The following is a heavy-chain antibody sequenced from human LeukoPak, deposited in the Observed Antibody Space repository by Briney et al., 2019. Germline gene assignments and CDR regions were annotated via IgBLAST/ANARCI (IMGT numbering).Heavy chain of an antibody. CDR2: INTNTGNP. Sequence: GASVKVSCKASGYTFTSYAMNWVRQAPGQGLEWMGWINTNTGNPTYAQGFTGRFVFSLDTSVSTAYLQISSLKAEDTAVYYCARQYIAVAALAFDTWGQGTMVTVSS. V-gene: IGHV7-4-1*02. CDR3: ARQYIAVAALAFDT. D-gene: IGHD6-19*01. CDR1: GYTFTSYA. J-gene: IGHJ3*02.